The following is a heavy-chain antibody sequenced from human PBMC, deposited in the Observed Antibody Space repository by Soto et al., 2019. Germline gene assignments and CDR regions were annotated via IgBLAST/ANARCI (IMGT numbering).Heavy chain of an antibody. CDR2: IYYSGST. V-gene: IGHV4-31*03. Sequence: SETLSLTCPVSGGSISSGGYYWSWIRQHPGKGLEWIGYIYYSGSTYYNPSLKSRVTISVDTSKNQFSLKLSSVTAADTAVYYCARESPLTIFGVVTHSNWFDPWGQGTLVTVSS. D-gene: IGHD3-3*01. CDR3: ARESPLTIFGVVTHSNWFDP. CDR1: GGSISSGGYY. J-gene: IGHJ5*02.